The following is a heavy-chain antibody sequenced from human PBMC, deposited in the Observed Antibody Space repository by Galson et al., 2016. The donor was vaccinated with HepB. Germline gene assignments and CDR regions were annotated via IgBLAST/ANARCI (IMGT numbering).Heavy chain of an antibody. Sequence: SLRLSCAVSGFTVSGSYMSWVRQAPGKGLEWVSGIIENGGDTYYADSVKGRFAISRDNSKNTLYLQMNSLRAEDTAVYYCAKDYRYGDSCCHFDSWGQGTLLTVSS. V-gene: IGHV3-23*01. J-gene: IGHJ4*02. CDR3: AKDYRYGDSCCHFDS. D-gene: IGHD2-15*01. CDR2: IIENGGDT. CDR1: GFTVSGSY.